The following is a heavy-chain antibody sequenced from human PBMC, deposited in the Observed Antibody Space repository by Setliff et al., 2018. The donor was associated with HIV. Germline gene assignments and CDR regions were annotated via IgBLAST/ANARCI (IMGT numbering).Heavy chain of an antibody. CDR1: GHTFTNVD. V-gene: IGHV1-8*01. CDR3: ARGKGVGGVVITGGLDV. J-gene: IGHJ6*04. Sequence: ASVKVFCKASGHTFTNVDIHWLRRATGQGLEWMGWMNPNTGVSGYALKFQARVNMTRDTFISTAYMELSSLTSEDTAVYYCARGKGVGGVVITGGLDVWGKGTTVTVSS. D-gene: IGHD3-10*01. CDR2: MNPNTGVS.